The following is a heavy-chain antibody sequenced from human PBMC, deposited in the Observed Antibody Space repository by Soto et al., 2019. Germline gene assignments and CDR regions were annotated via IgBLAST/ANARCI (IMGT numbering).Heavy chain of an antibody. J-gene: IGHJ3*02. Sequence: GGSLRLSCAASGFTFSSYWMSWVRQAPGKGLEWVANIKQVGSEKYYVDSVKGRFTISRDNAKNSLYLQMNSLRAEDTAVYYCARASNYDFWSGYTKFAFDIWGQGTMVTVSS. CDR1: GFTFSSYW. D-gene: IGHD3-3*01. CDR2: IKQVGSEK. CDR3: ARASNYDFWSGYTKFAFDI. V-gene: IGHV3-7*01.